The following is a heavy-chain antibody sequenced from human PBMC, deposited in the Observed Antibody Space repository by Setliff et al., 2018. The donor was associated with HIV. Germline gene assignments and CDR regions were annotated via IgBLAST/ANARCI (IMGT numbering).Heavy chain of an antibody. CDR2: IGVDKGDKGNT. D-gene: IGHD5-12*01. J-gene: IGHJ4*02. Sequence: GASVKVSCKTSGYTFISYGITWVRQAPGQGLEWMGWIGVDKGDKGNTNYAQKVQGRVTMTTDTSTSTAYMELRSLRSDDTAVYYCARGRWLQSAFDYWGQGTLVTVSS. V-gene: IGHV1-18*01. CDR3: ARGRWLQSAFDY. CDR1: GYTFISYG.